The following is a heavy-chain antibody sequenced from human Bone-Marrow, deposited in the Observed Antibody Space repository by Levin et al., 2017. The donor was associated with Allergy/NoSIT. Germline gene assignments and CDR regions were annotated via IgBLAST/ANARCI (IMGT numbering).Heavy chain of an antibody. CDR1: GFTFSSYA. CDR3: AKQTGDSTTSIDY. Sequence: GGSLRLSCVASGFTFSSYAMSWVRQAPGRGLEWVSTITSGGGSTYYADSVKGRFTVSRDNSKNTLYLQMNSLRGEDTAPYYCAKQTGDSTTSIDYWGQGTLVTVSS. CDR2: ITSGGGST. D-gene: IGHD6-13*01. J-gene: IGHJ4*02. V-gene: IGHV3-23*01.